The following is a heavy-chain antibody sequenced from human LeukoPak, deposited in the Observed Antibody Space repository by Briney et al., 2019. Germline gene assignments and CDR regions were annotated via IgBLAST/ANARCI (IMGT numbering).Heavy chain of an antibody. CDR1: GFSFNSYW. J-gene: IGHJ4*02. CDR3: ARLPLTARRHFEY. V-gene: IGHV3-7*05. D-gene: IGHD5-18*01. Sequence: GGSLGLSCAASGFSFNSYWMSWVRQGQGKGLEWVANIKEDGSEKYYVDSVKGRFTISRDNAKDSLYLQMNSLRAEDTAVYYCARLPLTARRHFEYWGQGTLVTVSS. CDR2: IKEDGSEK.